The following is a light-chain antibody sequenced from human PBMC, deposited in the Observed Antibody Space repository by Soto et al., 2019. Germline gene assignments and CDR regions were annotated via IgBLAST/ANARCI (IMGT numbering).Light chain of an antibody. J-gene: IGLJ2*01. CDR2: DVN. Sequence: QSALTQPASVSGSPGPSITISCTGTSSDVGGYNYVSWYQQHPGKAPKVMIYDVNNRPSGVSNRFSGSKSGNTASLTISGLQAEDEADYYCSSFTSSSTLVVFGGGTKLTVL. CDR1: SSDVGGYNY. CDR3: SSFTSSSTLVV. V-gene: IGLV2-14*03.